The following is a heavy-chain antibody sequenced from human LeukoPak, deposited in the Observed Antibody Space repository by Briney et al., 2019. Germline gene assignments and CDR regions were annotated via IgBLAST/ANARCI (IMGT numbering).Heavy chain of an antibody. D-gene: IGHD3-3*01. CDR1: GGTFSSYA. CDR3: ASSPTPGSRSGYGMDV. CDR2: IIPIFGTA. V-gene: IGHV1-69*01. Sequence: SVKVSCKASGGTFSSYAISWVRQAPGQGLEWMGGIIPIFGTANYAQKFQGRVTITADESTSTAYMELSSLRPEDTAVYYCASSPTPGSRSGYGMDVWGKGTTVTVSS. J-gene: IGHJ6*04.